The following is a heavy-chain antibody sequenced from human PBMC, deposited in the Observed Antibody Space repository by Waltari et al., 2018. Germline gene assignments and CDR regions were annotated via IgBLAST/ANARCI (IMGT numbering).Heavy chain of an antibody. CDR1: GGSFSGFG. CDR3: ARGDFFDV. J-gene: IGHJ2*01. V-gene: IGHV4-34*01. D-gene: IGHD2-21*02. Sequence: QVQLQQWGAGQLKPSETLCLTCGVFGGSFSGFGWSWIRQSPGRGLEWIGEITHSGKTQINPSLKSRLSISVDTSKNQFSLNLTSVTVADTGVYYCARGDFFDVWGRGTLVTVSS. CDR2: ITHSGKT.